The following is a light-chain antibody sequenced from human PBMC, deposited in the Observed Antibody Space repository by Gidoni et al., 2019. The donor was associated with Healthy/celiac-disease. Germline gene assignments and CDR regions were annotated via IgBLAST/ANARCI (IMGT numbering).Light chain of an antibody. CDR2: AAS. CDR1: QSISSY. V-gene: IGKV1-39*01. Sequence: DIQMTQSPSSLSASVGDRVTITCRASQSISSYLNWYQQKPGKAPKLLIYAASSLQSGVPSRFSGSGSGTDFTLTISSLQPEDFATYYCQQSHRAFGGGTKVESK. CDR3: QQSHRA. J-gene: IGKJ4*01.